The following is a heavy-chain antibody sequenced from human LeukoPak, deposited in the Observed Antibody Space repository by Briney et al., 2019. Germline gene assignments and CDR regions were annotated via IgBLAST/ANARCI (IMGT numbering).Heavy chain of an antibody. CDR3: ARGPTYCSSSSCLQGE. CDR2: IYTSGST. D-gene: IGHD2-15*01. V-gene: IGHV4-61*02. J-gene: IGHJ4*02. CDR1: GGSISSGSYY. Sequence: SQTLSLTCTVSGGSISSGSYYWSWIRQPAGKGLEWIGRIYTSGSTNYNPSLKSRVTISVDTSKNQFSLKLSSVTAADTAVYYCARGPTYCSSSSCLQGEWGQGTLVTVSS.